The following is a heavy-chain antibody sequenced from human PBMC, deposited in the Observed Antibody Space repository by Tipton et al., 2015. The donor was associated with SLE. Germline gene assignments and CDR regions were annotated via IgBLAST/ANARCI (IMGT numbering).Heavy chain of an antibody. V-gene: IGHV4-34*01. CDR1: GGSISGYY. Sequence: TLSLTCTVSGGSISGYYWSWIRQPPGKVLEWIGEINHSGSTNYNPSLKSRVTISVDTSKNQFSLKLSSVTAADTAVYYCARGKGIADRYFDLWGRGTLVTASS. D-gene: IGHD6-13*01. CDR3: ARGKGIADRYFDL. J-gene: IGHJ2*01. CDR2: INHSGST.